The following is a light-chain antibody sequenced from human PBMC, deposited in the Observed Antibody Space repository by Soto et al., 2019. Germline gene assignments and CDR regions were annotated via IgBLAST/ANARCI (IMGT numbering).Light chain of an antibody. Sequence: DIVLTQSPGTLSLSPGERASLSCRASQSVSSGHLAWYQQKPGQAPRLLIYGASTRATGIPARFSGSGSGTELTITISSLQSEDFEVYYCQQYNNWPQTFGQGTKVDIK. J-gene: IGKJ1*01. CDR3: QQYNNWPQT. CDR1: QSVSSGH. CDR2: GAS. V-gene: IGKV3-15*01.